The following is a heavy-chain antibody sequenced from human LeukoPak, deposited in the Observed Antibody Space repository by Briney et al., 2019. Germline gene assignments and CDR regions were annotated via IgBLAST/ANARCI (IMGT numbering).Heavy chain of an antibody. V-gene: IGHV4-59*01. CDR2: IYYSGNT. CDR3: ASLYCNAGSCYLDY. J-gene: IGHJ4*02. D-gene: IGHD2-15*01. CDR1: GDSISSYY. Sequence: SETLSLTCTVSGDSISSYYWSWIRLPPGKGLDWLGYIYYSGNTNYNPSLKSRVTISVDTSKNQFSLRLSSVTAADTAVYYCASLYCNAGSCYLDYWGQGTLVTVSS.